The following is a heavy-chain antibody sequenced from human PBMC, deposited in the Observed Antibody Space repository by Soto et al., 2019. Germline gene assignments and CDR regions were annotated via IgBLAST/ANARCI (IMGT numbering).Heavy chain of an antibody. Sequence: SETLSLTCGVYGGSFSGYFWSWIRQSPGKGLEWIGENNPGVSTNYKPYLKSRVTISVDTSKNQFSVKLSSVTAADTAVYYCARGIASIGPFPSFDYWGQGTLVTVSS. CDR1: GGSFSGYF. CDR3: ARGIASIGPFPSFDY. CDR2: NNPGVST. D-gene: IGHD6-13*01. V-gene: IGHV4-34*01. J-gene: IGHJ4*02.